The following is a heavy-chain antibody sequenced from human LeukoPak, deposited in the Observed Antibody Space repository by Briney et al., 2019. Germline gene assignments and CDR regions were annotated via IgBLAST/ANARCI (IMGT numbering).Heavy chain of an antibody. J-gene: IGHJ4*02. V-gene: IGHV1-2*02. CDR1: GYTLTSYD. D-gene: IGHD3-22*01. Sequence: GASVKVSCKASGYTLTSYDINWVRQAPGQGLEWMGWINPNSGGTNYAQKFQGRVTMTRDTSISTAYMELSRLRSDDTAVYYCARDRTYYDSSGYYYGDYYFDYWGQGTLVTVSS. CDR3: ARDRTYYDSSGYYYGDYYFDY. CDR2: INPNSGGT.